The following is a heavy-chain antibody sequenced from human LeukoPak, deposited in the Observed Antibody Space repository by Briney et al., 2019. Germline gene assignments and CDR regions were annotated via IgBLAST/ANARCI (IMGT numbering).Heavy chain of an antibody. J-gene: IGHJ4*02. CDR2: IYHSGST. D-gene: IGHD2-2*01. CDR1: GGSISSGGYY. CDR3: ARGMVVPAAMQA. Sequence: PSETLSLTCTVSGGSISSGGYYWSWIRQPPGKGLEWIGYIYHSGSTYYNPSLKSRVTISVDTSKNQFSLKLSSVTAADTAVYYCARGMVVPAAMQAWGQGTLVTVSS. V-gene: IGHV4-30-2*01.